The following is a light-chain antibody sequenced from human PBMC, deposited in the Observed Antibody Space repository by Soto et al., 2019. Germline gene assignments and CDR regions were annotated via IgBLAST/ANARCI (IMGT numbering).Light chain of an antibody. CDR1: SSNIGSNT. CDR2: SNN. V-gene: IGLV1-44*01. Sequence: QSVLTQPPSASGTPGQRVTISCSGSSSNIGSNTVNWYQQLPGTAPKLLIYSNNQRPSGVPDRFSGSKSGTSASLDISGLHSADEPDYPCPAWDESLNGYVFGTGTKVTVL. CDR3: PAWDESLNGYV. J-gene: IGLJ1*01.